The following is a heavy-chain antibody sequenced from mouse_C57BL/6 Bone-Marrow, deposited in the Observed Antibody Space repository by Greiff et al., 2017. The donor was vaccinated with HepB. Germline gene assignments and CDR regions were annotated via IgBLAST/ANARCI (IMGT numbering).Heavy chain of an antibody. V-gene: IGHV2-6-1*01. CDR1: GFSLTSYG. CDR2: IWSDGST. CDR3: ARHDGSSLAWFAY. J-gene: IGHJ3*01. D-gene: IGHD1-1*01. Sequence: VKLVESGPGLVAPSQSLSITCTVSGFSLTSYGVHWVRQPPGKGLEWLVVIWSDGSTTYNSALKSRLSISKDNSKSQVFLKMNSLQTDDTAMYYCARHDGSSLAWFAYWGQGTLVTVSA.